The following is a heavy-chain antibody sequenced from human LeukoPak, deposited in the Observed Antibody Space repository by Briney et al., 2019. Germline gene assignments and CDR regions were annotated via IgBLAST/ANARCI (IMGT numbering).Heavy chain of an antibody. V-gene: IGHV3-23*01. D-gene: IGHD4-17*01. Sequence: GGSLRLSCAASGFTFSTYAMNWVRQAPGKGLEWVSTIINSGGSTYYADSVKGRFTISRDNSKNTLYLQMNSLRAEDTAVYYCAKDIYGDYGGLDYWGQGTLVTVSS. CDR3: AKDIYGDYGGLDY. J-gene: IGHJ4*02. CDR1: GFTFSTYA. CDR2: IINSGGST.